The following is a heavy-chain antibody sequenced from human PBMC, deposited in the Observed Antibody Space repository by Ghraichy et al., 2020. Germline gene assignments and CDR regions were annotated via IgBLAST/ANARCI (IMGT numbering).Heavy chain of an antibody. CDR1: GYTFTDYY. D-gene: IGHD1-7*01. CDR2: INPNSGGT. V-gene: IGHV1-2*02. J-gene: IGHJ5*02. CDR3: ARAVTGTTPFRFDP. Sequence: SVKVSCKASGYTFTDYYMHWVRQAPGQGLEWMGWINPNSGGTNYAQKFQGRVTMTRDTSISTAYMELSRLRSDDTAVYYCARAVTGTTPFRFDPWGQGTPVTVSS.